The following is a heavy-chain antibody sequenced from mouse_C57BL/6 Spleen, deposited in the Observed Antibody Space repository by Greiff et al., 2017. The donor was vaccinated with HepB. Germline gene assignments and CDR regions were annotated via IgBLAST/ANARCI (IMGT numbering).Heavy chain of an antibody. CDR1: GYAFTNYL. J-gene: IGHJ1*03. CDR3: ARYDGSSYDWYFDV. Sequence: VKLQQSGAELVRPGTSVKVSCKASGYAFTNYLIEWVKQRPGQGLEWIGVINPGSGGTNYNEKFKGKATLTADKSSSTAYMQLSSLTSEDSAVYFCARYDGSSYDWYFDVWGTGTTVTVSS. CDR2: INPGSGGT. V-gene: IGHV1-54*01. D-gene: IGHD1-1*01.